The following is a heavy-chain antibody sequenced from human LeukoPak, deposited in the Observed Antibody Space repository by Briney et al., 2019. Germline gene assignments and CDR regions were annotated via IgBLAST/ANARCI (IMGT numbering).Heavy chain of an antibody. D-gene: IGHD2-21*02. V-gene: IGHV3-23*01. CDR3: AKTGSPVVVVVTAIGY. J-gene: IGHJ4*02. Sequence: GGSLRLSCAASGFTLSSYAMSWVRQAPGKGLEWVSAISGSGGSTYYADSVKGRFTISRDNSKNTLYLQMNSLRAEDTAVYYCAKTGSPVVVVVTAIGYWGQGTLVTVSS. CDR1: GFTLSSYA. CDR2: ISGSGGST.